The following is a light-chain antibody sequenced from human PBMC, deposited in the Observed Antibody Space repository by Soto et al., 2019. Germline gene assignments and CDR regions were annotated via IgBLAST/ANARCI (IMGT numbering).Light chain of an antibody. CDR1: GSDIGGYNY. CDR2: EVT. V-gene: IGLV2-8*01. Sequence: QSALTQPPSASGSPGQSVTISCTGTGSDIGGYNYVSWYQQHPGEAPKLMIYEVTKRPSGVPDRFSGSKSANTASLTVSGLQAEDEAEYYCSSYAGGSSLVFGGGTKLTVL. CDR3: SSYAGGSSLV. J-gene: IGLJ3*02.